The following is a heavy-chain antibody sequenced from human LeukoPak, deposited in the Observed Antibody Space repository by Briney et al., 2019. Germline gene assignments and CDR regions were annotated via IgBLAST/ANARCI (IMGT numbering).Heavy chain of an antibody. CDR2: ISSSSNYI. CDR1: GFTFSNYG. Sequence: PGGSLRLACAASGFTFSNYGMNWVRQAPGKGLEWVSSISSSSNYIYYADSVKGRFTISRDNAKNTLYLQLNSLRAEETAVYYCARDPGCSGGSCYYITDYWGQGTLVTVSS. D-gene: IGHD2-15*01. CDR3: ARDPGCSGGSCYYITDY. V-gene: IGHV3-21*01. J-gene: IGHJ4*02.